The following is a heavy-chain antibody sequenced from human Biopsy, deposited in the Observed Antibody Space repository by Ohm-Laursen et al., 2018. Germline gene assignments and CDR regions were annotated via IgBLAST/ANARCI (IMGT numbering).Heavy chain of an antibody. Sequence: SVKVSCKSPTGTFNSYGIIWVRQAPGQGLEWMGRIIPILRTTAYAQTFLGRVTITADSPTSTVDMELTSLTSGDTAVYFCAREAIGYQLPCDDWGQGTLVTVSS. D-gene: IGHD2-2*01. V-gene: IGHV1-69*11. CDR2: IIPILRTT. CDR1: TGTFNSYG. CDR3: AREAIGYQLPCDD. J-gene: IGHJ4*02.